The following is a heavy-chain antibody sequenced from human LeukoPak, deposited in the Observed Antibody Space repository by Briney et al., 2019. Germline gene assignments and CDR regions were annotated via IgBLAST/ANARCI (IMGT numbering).Heavy chain of an antibody. D-gene: IGHD3-22*01. CDR3: GRTRGYYGYYFDY. CDR2: INHSGST. V-gene: IGHV4-34*01. CDR1: GGSFSGYY. Sequence: SETLSLTCAVYGGSFSGYYWSWIRQPPGKGLEWIGEINHSGSTNYNPSLKSRVTISVDTSKNQFSLKLSSVTAADTAVYYCGRTRGYYGYYFDYWGQGTLVTVSS. J-gene: IGHJ4*02.